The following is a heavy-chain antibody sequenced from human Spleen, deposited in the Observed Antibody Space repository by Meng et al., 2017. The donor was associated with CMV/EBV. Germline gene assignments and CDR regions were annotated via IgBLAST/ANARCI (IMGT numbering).Heavy chain of an antibody. Sequence: SETLSLTCAVYGGSFSGYYWSWIRQPPGKGLEWIGEINHSGSTNYNPSLKSRVTISLDTSKSQFSLRLSSVTAADTAVYYCARGVYCSSTSCYTVDWFDPWGQGTLVTVSS. CDR3: ARGVYCSSTSCYTVDWFDP. D-gene: IGHD2-2*02. CDR2: INHSGST. CDR1: GGSFSGYY. V-gene: IGHV4-34*01. J-gene: IGHJ5*02.